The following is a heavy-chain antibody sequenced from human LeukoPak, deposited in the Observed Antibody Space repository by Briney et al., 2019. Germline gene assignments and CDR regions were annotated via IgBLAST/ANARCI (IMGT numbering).Heavy chain of an antibody. D-gene: IGHD3-3*01. CDR2: MNPNSGNT. V-gene: IGHV1-8*01. J-gene: IGHJ4*02. CDR1: GYTFTSYD. CDR3: ARGGGIYYDFWSGYETYFDY. Sequence: ASVKVSCKASGYTFTSYDINWVRQATGQGLEWMGWMNPNSGNTGYAQKFQGRVTMTRNTSISTAYMELSSLRSEDTAAYYCARGGGIYYDFWSGYETYFDYWGQGTLVTVSS.